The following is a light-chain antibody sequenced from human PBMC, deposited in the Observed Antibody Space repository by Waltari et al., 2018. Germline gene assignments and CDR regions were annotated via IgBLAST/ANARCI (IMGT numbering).Light chain of an antibody. Sequence: QSALTQPASVSGSPGQSITISCSGLGSAAGSSESVSWHQHHPGQAPQVIIYDVTPRPSGVSDRFSASKSANTASLTISRLQPEDEADYYCSSQTLDGLVLFGGGTRLTVL. CDR1: GSAAGSSES. CDR2: DVT. CDR3: SSQTLDGLVL. J-gene: IGLJ2*01. V-gene: IGLV2-14*03.